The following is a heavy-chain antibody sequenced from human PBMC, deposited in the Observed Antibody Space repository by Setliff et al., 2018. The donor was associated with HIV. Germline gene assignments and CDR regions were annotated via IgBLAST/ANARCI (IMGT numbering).Heavy chain of an antibody. J-gene: IGHJ4*02. D-gene: IGHD2-15*01. Sequence: ASVKVSCKASGYTFSSYGISWVRQAPGQGLVWMGWINPYSGKTKYAQNLQGRVTMTTDTSTSTADMELRSLRSDDTATYYCARERPYCSGGSCYGLNYFDCWGQGTLVTVSS. V-gene: IGHV1-18*04. CDR3: ARERPYCSGGSCYGLNYFDC. CDR2: INPYSGKT. CDR1: GYTFSSYG.